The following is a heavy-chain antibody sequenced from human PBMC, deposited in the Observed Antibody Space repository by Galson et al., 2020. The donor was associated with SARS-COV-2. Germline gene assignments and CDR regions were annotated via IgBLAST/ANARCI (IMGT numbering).Heavy chain of an antibody. V-gene: IGHV3-30*04. CDR1: GFTLNNFA. CDR2: ISYEGSIK. J-gene: IGHJ4*02. D-gene: IGHD3-22*01. Sequence: GESLKISCAASGFTLNNFAMHWVRQAPGKGLEGVAVISYEGSIKHYADSLKGRFTISRDSSKNTLYLQLNSLETKDTAVYHCVKVGGVFAFSSSYYLKDWGQGVLVTVSS. CDR3: VKVGGVFAFSSSYYLKD.